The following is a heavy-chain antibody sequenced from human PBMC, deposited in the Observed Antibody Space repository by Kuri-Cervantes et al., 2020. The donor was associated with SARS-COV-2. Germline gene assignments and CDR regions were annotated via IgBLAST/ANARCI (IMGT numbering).Heavy chain of an antibody. CDR3: AKGRQISIVGAIGVGDAFDI. V-gene: IGHV3-7*05. Sequence: GESLKISCAASAFTFSTYWMTWVRQAPGKGLECVANINQDGSENYYVDSVKGRFTISRDNAKNSLYLQMNSLRADDTAVYYCAKGRQISIVGAIGVGDAFDIWGQGTMVTVSS. CDR2: INQDGSEN. J-gene: IGHJ3*02. D-gene: IGHD1-26*01. CDR1: AFTFSTYW.